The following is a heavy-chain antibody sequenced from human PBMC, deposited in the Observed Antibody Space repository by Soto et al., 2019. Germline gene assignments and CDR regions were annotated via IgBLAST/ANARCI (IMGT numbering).Heavy chain of an antibody. V-gene: IGHV3-23*01. J-gene: IGHJ5*02. Sequence: GGSLRLSCEASGFTFSNYAMTWVRQGPGKGLEWVSAISGSGGSAYYSDFVNGRFTISRDNSKNTLYLQMNSLRADEWGVYYYAKDRYSWVLVLVAIVFDPWGPGTLVTVSS. CDR2: ISGSGGSA. CDR3: AKDRYSWVLVLVAIVFDP. CDR1: GFTFSNYA. D-gene: IGHD2-21*01.